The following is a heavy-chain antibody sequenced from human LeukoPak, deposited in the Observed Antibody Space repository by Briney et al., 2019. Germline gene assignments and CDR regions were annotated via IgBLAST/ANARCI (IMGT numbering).Heavy chain of an antibody. V-gene: IGHV4-34*01. CDR2: INHSGST. J-gene: IGHJ4*02. D-gene: IGHD6-19*01. CDR1: GGSFSGYY. CDR3: ARVLSVAATPGFDY. Sequence: PSETLSLTXAVYGGSFSGYYWSWIRQPPGKGLEWIGEINHSGSTNYNPSLKSRVTISVDTSKNQFSLKLSSVTAADTAVYYCARVLSVAATPGFDYWGQGTLVTVSS.